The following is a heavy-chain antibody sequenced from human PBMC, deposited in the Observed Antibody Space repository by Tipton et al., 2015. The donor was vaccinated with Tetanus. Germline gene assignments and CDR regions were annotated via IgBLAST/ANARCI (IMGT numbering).Heavy chain of an antibody. CDR3: VETTNNWFGP. CDR1: GGYMFRGTYY. Sequence: GLVKPSGTLSLSCSVSGGYMFRGTYYWGWVRQPPGKGLEWIGSVHYNGNTFYNPSVESRVTISADTSKNQLFLKVKSVTAADTAMYYCVETTNNWFGPWGQGILVTVSS. CDR2: VHYNGNT. V-gene: IGHV4-39*01. J-gene: IGHJ5*02.